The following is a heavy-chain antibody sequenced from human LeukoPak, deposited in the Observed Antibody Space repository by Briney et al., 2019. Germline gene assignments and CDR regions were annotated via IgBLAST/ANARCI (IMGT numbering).Heavy chain of an antibody. D-gene: IGHD6-19*01. CDR2: IYDSEGT. J-gene: IGHJ4*02. CDR1: GVSISNAGYL. CDR3: ARAQTSHPIPESSAGD. Sequence: SETLSLTCTVSGVSISNAGYLWSWIRQPPGKGLEYIGYIYDSEGTYYNPSLKSRVTVSVDRSKNQFSLKVYSVSAADTAVYYCARAQTSHPIPESSAGDWGQGTLVTVSS. V-gene: IGHV4-30-2*01.